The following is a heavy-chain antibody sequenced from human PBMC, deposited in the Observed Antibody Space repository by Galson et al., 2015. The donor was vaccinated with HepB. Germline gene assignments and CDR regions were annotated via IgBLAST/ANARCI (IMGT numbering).Heavy chain of an antibody. J-gene: IGHJ5*02. D-gene: IGHD2-2*01. V-gene: IGHV3-21*01. CDR2: ISSSSSYI. CDR1: GFTFSSYS. Sequence: SLRLSCAASGFTFSSYSMNWVRQAPGKGLEWVSSISSSSSYIYYADSVKGRFTISRDNAKNSLYLQMNSLRAEDTAVYYCARERVVPAAMWFDPWGQGTLVTVSS. CDR3: ARERVVPAAMWFDP.